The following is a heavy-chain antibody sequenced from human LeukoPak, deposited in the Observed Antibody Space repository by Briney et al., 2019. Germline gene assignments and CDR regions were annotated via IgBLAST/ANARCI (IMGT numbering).Heavy chain of an antibody. V-gene: IGHV4-39*01. Sequence: PSETLSLTCTVSGGSISSSSYYWGWLRHPPGKGLEWIGSIYYSGNTYYNPSLKSRGTISVDTSKNQFSLKLSSVTAADTAVYYCARQSTAMGTFDYWGQGTLVPVSS. CDR3: ARQSTAMGTFDY. CDR2: IYYSGNT. J-gene: IGHJ4*02. CDR1: GGSISSSSYY. D-gene: IGHD5-18*01.